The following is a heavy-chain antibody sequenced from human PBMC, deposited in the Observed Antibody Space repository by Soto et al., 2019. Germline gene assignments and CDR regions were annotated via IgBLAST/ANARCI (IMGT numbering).Heavy chain of an antibody. J-gene: IGHJ4*02. CDR2: IYYSGST. CDR3: ARVVAARPDSYYFDY. CDR1: GVSISSSSYC. V-gene: IGHV4-61*05. D-gene: IGHD6-6*01. Sequence: SETLSLTCTVSGVSISSSSYCWGWIRQPPGKGLEWIGYIYYSGSTNYNPSLKSRVTISVDTSKNQFSLKLSSVTAADTAVYYCARVVAARPDSYYFDYWGQGTLVTVSS.